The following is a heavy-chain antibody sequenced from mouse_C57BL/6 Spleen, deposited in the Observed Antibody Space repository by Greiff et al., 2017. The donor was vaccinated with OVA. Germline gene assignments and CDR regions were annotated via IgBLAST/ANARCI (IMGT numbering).Heavy chain of an antibody. CDR2: ISSGSSTI. Sequence: EVMLVESGGGLVKPGGSLKLSCAASGFTFSDYGMHWVRQAPEKGLEWVAYISSGSSTIYYADTVKGRFTISRDNAKNTLFLQMTSLRSEDTAMYYCARPGLTGRVYAMDYWGQGTSVTVSS. V-gene: IGHV5-17*01. CDR3: ARPGLTGRVYAMDY. D-gene: IGHD4-1*01. CDR1: GFTFSDYG. J-gene: IGHJ4*01.